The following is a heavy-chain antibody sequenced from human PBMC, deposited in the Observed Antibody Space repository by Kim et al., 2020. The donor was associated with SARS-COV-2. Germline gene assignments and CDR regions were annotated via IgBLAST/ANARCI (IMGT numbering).Heavy chain of an antibody. V-gene: IGHV4-4*07. J-gene: IGHJ5*02. CDR2: IYTSGSN. CDR3: ARALLDGVCYLFDP. D-gene: IGHD2-8*01. CDR1: GGSISSYY. Sequence: SETLSLTCTVYGGSISSYYWSWIRQPAGKGLEWIGRIYTSGSNNYNPSLKSRVTMSVDTSKNQFSLKLSSVTAADTAVYYCARALLDGVCYLFDPWGQGTLVTVSS.